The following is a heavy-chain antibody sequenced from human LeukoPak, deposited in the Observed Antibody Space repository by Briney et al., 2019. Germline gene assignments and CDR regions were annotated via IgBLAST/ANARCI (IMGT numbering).Heavy chain of an antibody. Sequence: GGSLRLSCEVSGFSFSGYTIHWVRQAPGEGLEWVAMISSNGLRAYYADSVMGRFTISRDNSKNTLYLQMTSVRVEDTAVYFCARPSLDDMVGAIGADYWGQGTLVAASS. CDR1: GFSFSGYT. CDR2: ISSNGLRA. J-gene: IGHJ4*02. V-gene: IGHV3-30*04. D-gene: IGHD1-26*01. CDR3: ARPSLDDMVGAIGADY.